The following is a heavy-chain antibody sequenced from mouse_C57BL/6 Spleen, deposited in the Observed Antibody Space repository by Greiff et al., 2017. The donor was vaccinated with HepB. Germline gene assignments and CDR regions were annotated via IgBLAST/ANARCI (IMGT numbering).Heavy chain of an antibody. J-gene: IGHJ3*01. CDR2: INPNNGGT. V-gene: IGHV1-18*01. CDR1: GYTFTDYN. CDR3: ARYLAGFAY. Sequence: VQLQQSGPELVKPGASVKMPCKASGYTFTDYNMDWVKQSHGKSLEWIGDINPNNGGTIYNQKFKGKATLTVDKSSSTAYMELRSLTSEDTAVYYCARYLAGFAYWGQGTLVTVSA. D-gene: IGHD5-1*01.